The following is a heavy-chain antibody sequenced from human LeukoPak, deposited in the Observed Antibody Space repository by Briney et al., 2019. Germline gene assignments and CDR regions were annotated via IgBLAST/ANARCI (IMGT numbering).Heavy chain of an antibody. CDR2: ISTYNGNT. CDR3: ARDRKTYYDILTGYWSAFDI. D-gene: IGHD3-9*01. Sequence: GASVKVSCKASGYTFTSYGISWVRQAPGQGLEWMGWISTYNGNTNYAQKLQGRVTMTTDTSTSTAYMELRSLRSDDTAVYYCARDRKTYYDILTGYWSAFDIWGQGTMVTVSS. J-gene: IGHJ3*02. V-gene: IGHV1-18*01. CDR1: GYTFTSYG.